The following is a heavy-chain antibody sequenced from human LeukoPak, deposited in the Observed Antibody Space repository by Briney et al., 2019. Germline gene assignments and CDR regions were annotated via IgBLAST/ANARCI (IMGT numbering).Heavy chain of an antibody. CDR1: GFTVSSNY. D-gene: IGHD1-26*01. CDR3: ARGGGSYQFDY. V-gene: IGHV3-53*01. Sequence: GGSLRLSCAASGFTVSSNYMRWVRQAPGKGLEWVSVIYSDGRTDYADSVKGRFTISRDNSKNTLYLQMNSLRAEDTAVYYCARGGGSYQFDYWGQETLVTVSS. CDR2: IYSDGRT. J-gene: IGHJ4*02.